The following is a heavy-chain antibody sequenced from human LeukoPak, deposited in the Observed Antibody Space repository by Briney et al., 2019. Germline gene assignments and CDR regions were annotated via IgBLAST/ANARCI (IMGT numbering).Heavy chain of an antibody. V-gene: IGHV1-8*02. D-gene: IGHD3-10*01. Sequence: GASVKVSCKASGYTFTSYYMHWVRQAPGQGLEWMGWMNPNSGNTGYAQKFQGRVTMTRNTSISTAYMELSSLRSEDTAVYYCARGDITMVRGKYNWFDPWGQGTLVTVSS. J-gene: IGHJ5*02. CDR3: ARGDITMVRGKYNWFDP. CDR1: GYTFTSYY. CDR2: MNPNSGNT.